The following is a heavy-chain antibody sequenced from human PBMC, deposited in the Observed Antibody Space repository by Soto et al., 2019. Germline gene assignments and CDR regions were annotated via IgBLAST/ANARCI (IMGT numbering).Heavy chain of an antibody. CDR3: ARDVHDYGDYVVDY. V-gene: IGHV3-21*01. J-gene: IGHJ4*02. CDR2: ISSSSSYI. CDR1: GFTFSSYS. D-gene: IGHD4-17*01. Sequence: PGGSLRLSCAASGFTFSSYSMNWVRQAPGKGLEWVSSISSSSSYIYYADSVKGRFTISRDNAKNSLYLQMNSLRAEDTAVYYCARDVHDYGDYVVDYWGQGTLVTVSS.